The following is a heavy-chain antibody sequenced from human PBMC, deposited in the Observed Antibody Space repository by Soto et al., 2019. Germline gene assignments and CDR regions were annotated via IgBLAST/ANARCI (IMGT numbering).Heavy chain of an antibody. J-gene: IGHJ6*02. Sequence: GSLSLSCAASEFTFSAYYMSWIRQAPGKGLEWVANIKQDGSEKYYVDSVKGRFTISRDNAKTSLYLQMNSLRAEDTAVYYCAREIRFLEWLLYYYYGMDVCGQGTTVTVSS. D-gene: IGHD3-3*01. CDR3: AREIRFLEWLLYYYYGMDV. V-gene: IGHV3-7*01. CDR2: IKQDGSEK. CDR1: EFTFSAYY.